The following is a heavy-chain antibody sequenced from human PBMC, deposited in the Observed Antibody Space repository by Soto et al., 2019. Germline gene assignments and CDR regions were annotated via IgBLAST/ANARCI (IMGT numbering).Heavy chain of an antibody. V-gene: IGHV1-3*01. Sequence: VSVKVSCKASGYTFTSYAMHWVRQAPGQRLEWMGWINAGNGNTKYSQKFQGRVTITRDTSASTAYMELSSLRSEDTAVYYCARVGPQATYYFDYWGQGTLVTVSS. CDR2: INAGNGNT. J-gene: IGHJ4*02. CDR1: GYTFTSYA. CDR3: ARVGPQATYYFDY.